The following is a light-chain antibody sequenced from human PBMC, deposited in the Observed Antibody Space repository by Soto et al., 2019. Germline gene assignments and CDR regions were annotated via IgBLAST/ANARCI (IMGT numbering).Light chain of an antibody. Sequence: EIVLTQSPGTLSLSPGERATLSCRASQSVSSSYLARYQQKPGQAPRLLIYGASSRATGIPDRFSGSGSGTDFTLTISRLEPEDFAVYYCQQYGSSLLFGQGTKVDIK. J-gene: IGKJ1*01. CDR1: QSVSSSY. CDR3: QQYGSSLL. CDR2: GAS. V-gene: IGKV3-20*01.